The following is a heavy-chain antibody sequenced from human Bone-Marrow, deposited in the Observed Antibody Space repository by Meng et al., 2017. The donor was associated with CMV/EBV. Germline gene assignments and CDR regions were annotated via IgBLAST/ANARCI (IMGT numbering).Heavy chain of an antibody. CDR1: GGTFSNYA. CDR3: ASSMTILGVVVFGMDV. J-gene: IGHJ6*01. Sequence: SVKVSCKASGGTFSNYAINWVRQAPGQGLEWMGGIIPIFGTPNYAQKFQGRVTITTDESTSTAYMELSSLRSEDTAVYYCASSMTILGVVVFGMDVWGQGTTVTVSS. V-gene: IGHV1-69*05. CDR2: IIPIFGTP. D-gene: IGHD3-3*01.